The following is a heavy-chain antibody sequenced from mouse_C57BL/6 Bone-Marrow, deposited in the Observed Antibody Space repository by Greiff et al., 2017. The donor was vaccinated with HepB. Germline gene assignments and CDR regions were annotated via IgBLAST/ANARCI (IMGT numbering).Heavy chain of an antibody. D-gene: IGHD1-1*01. Sequence: VQLQESGAELVMPGASVKLSCKASGYTFTSYWMHWVKQRPGQGLEWIGEIDPSDSYTNYNQKFKGKSTLTVDKSSSTAYMQLSSLTSEDSAVYYCASLLLRSHYWGQGTTLTVSS. CDR3: ASLLLRSHY. CDR2: IDPSDSYT. V-gene: IGHV1-69*01. J-gene: IGHJ2*01. CDR1: GYTFTSYW.